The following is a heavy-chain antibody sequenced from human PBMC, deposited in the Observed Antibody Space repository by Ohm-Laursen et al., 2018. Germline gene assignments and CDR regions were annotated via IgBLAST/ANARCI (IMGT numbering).Heavy chain of an antibody. V-gene: IGHV4-4*07. CDR2: VSQIGTP. D-gene: IGHD4-11*01. CDR3: ARDNSNYGWFDP. J-gene: IGHJ5*02. Sequence: SETLSLTCGVSDASIDSAKWSWVRQSAGKQLEWIGRVSQIGTPSYNPSFGSRVIISVESSKNRVSLVLGAVTAADTAVYFCARDNSNYGWFDPWGQGTLVTVSS. CDR1: DASIDSAK.